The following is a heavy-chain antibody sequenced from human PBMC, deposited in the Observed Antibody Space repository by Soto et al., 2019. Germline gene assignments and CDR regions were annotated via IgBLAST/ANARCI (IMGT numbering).Heavy chain of an antibody. CDR1: GYSFTSYW. CDR3: ARIYGSGSYYYYYGKDV. V-gene: IGHV5-10-1*01. Sequence: GESLKISCRGSGYSFTSYWISWVRQMPGKGLEWMGRIDPSDSYTNYSPSFQGHVTISADKSISTAYLQWSSLKASDTAMYYCARIYGSGSYYYYYGKDVWGQGTTVTVPS. CDR2: IDPSDSYT. J-gene: IGHJ6*02. D-gene: IGHD3-10*01.